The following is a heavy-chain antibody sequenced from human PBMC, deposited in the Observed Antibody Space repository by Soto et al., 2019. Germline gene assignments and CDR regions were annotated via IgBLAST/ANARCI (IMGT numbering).Heavy chain of an antibody. V-gene: IGHV1-46*01. Sequence: GASVKVSCKASGYSFTSNHMHWLRQAPGQGLEWLGIINPNDGSTIYLDKFQGRVTMTRDTSTSTLYMELSGLTSGDTAVYYCARGKQIGQYYFDSWGQGTLVTVS. J-gene: IGHJ4*02. D-gene: IGHD6-6*01. CDR3: ARGKQIGQYYFDS. CDR2: INPNDGST. CDR1: GYSFTSNH.